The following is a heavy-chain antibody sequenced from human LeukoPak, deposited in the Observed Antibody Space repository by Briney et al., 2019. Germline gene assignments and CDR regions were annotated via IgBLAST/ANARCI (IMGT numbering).Heavy chain of an antibody. V-gene: IGHV3-30*04. CDR3: ARKGKLRGWVTTFWDYYYYMDV. CDR2: ISYDGSNK. CDR1: GFTFSSYA. J-gene: IGHJ6*03. D-gene: IGHD3-16*01. Sequence: GGSLRLSCAASGFTFSSYAMHLVSQAPGKGLEWVAVISYDGSNKYYADSVKGRFTISRDNSKNTLYLQMNSLRADDTAVYYCARKGKLRGWVTTFWDYYYYMDVWGKGTTVTVSS.